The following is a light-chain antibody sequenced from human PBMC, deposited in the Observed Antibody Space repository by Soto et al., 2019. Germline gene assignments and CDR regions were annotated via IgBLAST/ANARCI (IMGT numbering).Light chain of an antibody. V-gene: IGKV1-5*01. CDR2: DAS. CDR1: QSISTW. Sequence: DIQMTQSPSTLSASVGDRVTITCRASQSISTWLAWYQQKPGKAPKLLIDDASSLESGVPSRFSGSGSGTEFTLTISSLQPDDFATYYRQQYNSYWTFGQGTKVDIK. J-gene: IGKJ1*01. CDR3: QQYNSYWT.